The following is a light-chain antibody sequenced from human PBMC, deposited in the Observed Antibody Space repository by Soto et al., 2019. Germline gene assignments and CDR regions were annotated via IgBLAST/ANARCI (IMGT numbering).Light chain of an antibody. CDR3: SSYTSSSTVV. CDR2: DVS. J-gene: IGLJ2*01. Sequence: QSALTQPASVSXSXXXXXXISCTRTSSDVGGYNYVSWYQQHPGKAPKLMIYDVSNRPSGVSNRFSGSKSGNTASLTISGLQAEDEADYYCSSYTSSSTVVFGGGTKLTVL. V-gene: IGLV2-14*01. CDR1: SSDVGGYNY.